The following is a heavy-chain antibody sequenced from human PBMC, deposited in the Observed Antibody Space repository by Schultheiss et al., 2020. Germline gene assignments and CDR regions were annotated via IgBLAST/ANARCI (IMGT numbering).Heavy chain of an antibody. CDR2: IYYSGST. D-gene: IGHD6-13*01. J-gene: IGHJ4*02. Sequence: SETLSLTCTVSGGSISSYYWSWIRQPPGKGLEWIGYIYYSGSTYYNPSLKSRVTISVDTSKNQFSLKLSSVTAADTAVYFCVRDRGYTYVDYWGQGTLVTVS. V-gene: IGHV4-59*01. CDR3: VRDRGYTYVDY. CDR1: GGSISSYY.